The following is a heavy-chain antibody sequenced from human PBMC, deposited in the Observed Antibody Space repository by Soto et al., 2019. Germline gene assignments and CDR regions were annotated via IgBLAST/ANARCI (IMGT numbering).Heavy chain of an antibody. CDR1: GYTFTRYT. V-gene: IGHV1-3*01. CDR2: INAGNGDT. CDR3: ARAYNYYDSSGYYSGYLEH. J-gene: IGHJ4*02. D-gene: IGHD3-22*01. Sequence: ASVKVSCKASGYTFTRYTIHWVRQAPGQRLEWMGWINAGNGDTKYSQKFQGRVTITRDTSATTAYMELSSLGSEDTAVYYCARAYNYYDSSGYYSGYLEHWGQGPLVTVSS.